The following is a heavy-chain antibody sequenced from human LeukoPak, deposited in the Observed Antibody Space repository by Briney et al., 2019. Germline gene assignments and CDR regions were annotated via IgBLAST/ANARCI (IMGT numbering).Heavy chain of an antibody. CDR2: IFGAGTT. CDR1: GFTFSDYA. J-gene: IGHJ4*02. V-gene: IGHV3-53*01. CDR3: ARAIQFGGYFDY. D-gene: IGHD2-15*01. Sequence: GGSLRLSCAASGFTFSDYAMSWVRQGPGKGLEWVSVIFGAGTTYYADSVKGRFTISRDNSKNTLYLQMNSLRAEDTAVYYCARAIQFGGYFDYWGQGTLVTVST.